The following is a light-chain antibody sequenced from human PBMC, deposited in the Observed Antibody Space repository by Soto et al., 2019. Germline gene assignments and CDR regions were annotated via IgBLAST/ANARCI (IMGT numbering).Light chain of an antibody. Sequence: QAVVTQSPSVSGAPRQSVNISCSGKNSNIGSNAVHWYQQLPGKAPKLLMYYNDMLPSGVSDRFSGSKSGTSASLAISGLQSEDEGDYYCATWDDRLTAWVFGGGTKLTVL. J-gene: IGLJ3*02. V-gene: IGLV1-36*01. CDR1: NSNIGSNA. CDR3: ATWDDRLTAWV. CDR2: YND.